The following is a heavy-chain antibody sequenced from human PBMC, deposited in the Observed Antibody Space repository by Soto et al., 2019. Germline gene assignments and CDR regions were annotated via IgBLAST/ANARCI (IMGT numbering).Heavy chain of an antibody. D-gene: IGHD1-26*01. CDR1: GYTFSDYR. CDR2: IDSSDSYI. CDR3: ASAGSVNEYMWETHF. Sequence: GESLKISCQGSGYTFSDYRISWVRQMPGKGLEWLGTIDSSDSYITYSPSFQGHVTISADKSISTAFLRWTSLKSSDTAIYYCASAGSVNEYMWETHFWGQGAPVTVSS. V-gene: IGHV5-10-1*01. J-gene: IGHJ4*02.